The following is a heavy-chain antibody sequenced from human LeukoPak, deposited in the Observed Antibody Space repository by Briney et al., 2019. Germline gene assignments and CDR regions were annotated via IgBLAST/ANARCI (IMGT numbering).Heavy chain of an antibody. CDR1: GYTFTSYD. CDR2: MNPNSGNT. J-gene: IGHJ5*02. D-gene: IGHD6-19*01. V-gene: IGHV1-8*01. Sequence: ASVKVSCKASGYTFTSYDINWVRQATGQGLEWMGWMNPNSGNTGYAQKFQGRVTMTRNTSITTAYMELSSLRSEDTAVYYCARGYSSGWYGWFDPWDQGTLVTVSS. CDR3: ARGYSSGWYGWFDP.